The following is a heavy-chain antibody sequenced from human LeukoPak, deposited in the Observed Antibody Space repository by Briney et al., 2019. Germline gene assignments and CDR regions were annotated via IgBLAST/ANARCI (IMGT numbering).Heavy chain of an antibody. V-gene: IGHV3-30*18. Sequence: GGSLRLSCAASGFPFSYYGVHWVRQAPGKGLEWVALISYDGNDKYFADSVKGRFSISRDNSQKTLYLQMNSLISEDTAIYYCAKDMRPYSGDRSFLFDQWGQGTLVIVSS. D-gene: IGHD1-26*01. CDR1: GFPFSYYG. CDR2: ISYDGNDK. CDR3: AKDMRPYSGDRSFLFDQ. J-gene: IGHJ4*02.